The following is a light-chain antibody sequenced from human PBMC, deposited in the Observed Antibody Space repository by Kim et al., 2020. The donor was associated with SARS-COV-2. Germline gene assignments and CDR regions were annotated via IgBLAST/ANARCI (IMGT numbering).Light chain of an antibody. CDR1: SGNIVSDS. J-gene: IGLJ3*02. CDR2: DYN. V-gene: IGLV6-57*03. CDR3: QSYDTGSRWV. Sequence: NFMLTQPHSVSESPGETVSISCTRSSGNIVSDSVQWYQQRPGSVPNILIYDYNQRPSGVPSRFSGSIDSSSNSASLTISGLQTEDEADYYCQSYDTGSRWVFGGGTQLTVL.